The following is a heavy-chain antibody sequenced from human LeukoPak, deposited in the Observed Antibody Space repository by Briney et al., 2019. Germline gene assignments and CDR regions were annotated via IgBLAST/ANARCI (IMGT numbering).Heavy chain of an antibody. CDR3: AATVAGSKHFDY. CDR1: GGSISCYY. CDR2: ILTSGST. Sequence: PSETLSLTCTVSGGSISCYYWSWIRQPAGKGLEWIGRILTSGSTNYNPSHKSRVTMSVDTSKNQFSLKLSSVTAADMAVYYCAATVAGSKHFDYWGQGSLVTVSS. V-gene: IGHV4-4*07. J-gene: IGHJ4*02. D-gene: IGHD6-19*01.